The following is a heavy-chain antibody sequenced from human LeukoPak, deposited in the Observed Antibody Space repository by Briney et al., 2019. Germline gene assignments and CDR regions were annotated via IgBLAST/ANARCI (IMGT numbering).Heavy chain of an antibody. CDR2: ISSSGSTI. Sequence: GGSLRLSCAASGFTFSDYYMSWIRQAPGKGLEWVSYISSSGSTIYYADSVKGRFTISRDNAKNSLYLQMNSLRAEDTAVYYCARDVGSSSSSWFDPWGRGTLVTVSS. V-gene: IGHV3-11*01. CDR3: ARDVGSSSSSWFDP. CDR1: GFTFSDYY. J-gene: IGHJ5*02. D-gene: IGHD6-6*01.